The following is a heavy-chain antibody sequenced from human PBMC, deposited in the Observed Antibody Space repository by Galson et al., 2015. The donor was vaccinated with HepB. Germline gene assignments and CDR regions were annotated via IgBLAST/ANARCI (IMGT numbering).Heavy chain of an antibody. CDR3: VRDDSSNWDGRGAPNFDH. CDR1: GDSVSSKSAA. CDR2: TYYRSKWWS. V-gene: IGHV6-1*01. D-gene: IGHD1-20*01. J-gene: IGHJ5*02. Sequence: CAISGDSVSSKSAAWHWIRQSPSRGLEWLGRTYYRSKWWSSYAEAVKSRITIIPDTSKNQISLQLNSVTPEDTAMYYCVRDDSSNWDGRGAPNFDHWGQGTLVTVSS.